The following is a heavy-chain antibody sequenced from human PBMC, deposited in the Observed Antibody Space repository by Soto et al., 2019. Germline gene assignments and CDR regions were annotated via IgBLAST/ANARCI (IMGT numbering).Heavy chain of an antibody. Sequence: QVQLVQSGAEVKKPGSSVKVSCKASGGTFSSYAISWVRQAPGQGLEWMGGIIPIFGTANYAQKFKGRVTITADESTSTAYMELSSLRSEDTAVYYCARAATVDYYYYYGMDVWGQGTTVTVSS. J-gene: IGHJ6*02. V-gene: IGHV1-69*01. D-gene: IGHD4-17*01. CDR3: ARAATVDYYYYYGMDV. CDR1: GGTFSSYA. CDR2: IIPIFGTA.